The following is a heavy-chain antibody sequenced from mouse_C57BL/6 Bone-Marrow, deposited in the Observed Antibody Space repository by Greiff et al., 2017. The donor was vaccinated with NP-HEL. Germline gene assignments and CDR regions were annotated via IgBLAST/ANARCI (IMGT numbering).Heavy chain of an antibody. J-gene: IGHJ4*01. V-gene: IGHV1-81*01. Sequence: VQLQQSGAELARPGASVKLSCKASGYTFTSYGISWVKQRTGQGLEWIGEIYPRSGNTYYNEKFKGKATLTADKSSSTAYMELRSLTSEDSAVYFCASPYYYGMGYAMDYWGQGTSGTVSS. CDR1: GYTFTSYG. CDR2: IYPRSGNT. CDR3: ASPYYYGMGYAMDY. D-gene: IGHD1-1*01.